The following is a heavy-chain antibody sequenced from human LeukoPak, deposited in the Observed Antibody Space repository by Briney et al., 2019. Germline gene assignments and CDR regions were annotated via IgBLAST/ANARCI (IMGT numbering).Heavy chain of an antibody. D-gene: IGHD1-7*01. Sequence: QAGGSLRLSCAVSGFIFRSYWMVWVRQAPGKGLEWVASIDEHGFKTYYAASVTGRFTISKDTAKNSLDLQMNSLRAEDTAVYYCARDGITCTRDYWGQGALVTVSS. V-gene: IGHV3-7*01. CDR3: ARDGITCTRDY. J-gene: IGHJ4*02. CDR2: IDEHGFKT. CDR1: GFIFRSYW.